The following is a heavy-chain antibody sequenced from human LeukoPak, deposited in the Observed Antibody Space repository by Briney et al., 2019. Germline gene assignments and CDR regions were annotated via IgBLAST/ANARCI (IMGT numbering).Heavy chain of an antibody. CDR2: INAGNGNT. CDR1: GHTFTIYA. D-gene: IGHD6-13*01. CDR3: ARDHSSSWYFDY. V-gene: IGHV1-3*01. J-gene: IGHJ4*02. Sequence: ASVMLCCTASGHTFTIYAMHWVRQAPGHRLEWMGWINAGNGNTKYSQKLQGRVTITRDTSATTAYMELSSLRSEDTAVYYCARDHSSSWYFDYWGQGTLVTVSS.